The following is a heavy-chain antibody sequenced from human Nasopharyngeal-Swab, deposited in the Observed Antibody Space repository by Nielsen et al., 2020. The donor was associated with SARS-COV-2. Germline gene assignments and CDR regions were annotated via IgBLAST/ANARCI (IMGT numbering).Heavy chain of an antibody. V-gene: IGHV1-2*06. Sequence: ASVKVSCKASGYTFTGYYMHWVRPAPGQGLEWMGRINPNSGGTNYAQKFQGRVTMTRDTSISTAYMELSRLRSDDTAVYYCARDLGYIRYCSGGSCYQDYWGQGTLVTVSS. CDR1: GYTFTGYY. CDR3: ARDLGYIRYCSGGSCYQDY. D-gene: IGHD2-15*01. CDR2: INPNSGGT. J-gene: IGHJ4*02.